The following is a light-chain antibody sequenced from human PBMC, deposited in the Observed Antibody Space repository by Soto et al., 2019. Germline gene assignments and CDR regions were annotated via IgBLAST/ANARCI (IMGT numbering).Light chain of an antibody. CDR1: SSNIGSNY. V-gene: IGLV1-47*01. CDR2: RNN. J-gene: IGLJ2*01. Sequence: QSVLTQLPSASGTPGQRVTISCSGSSSNIGSNYVYWYQQVPGTAPKLLIYRNNQRPSGVPDRFSGSKSGTSASLAISGLRSEDEADYYCAGWDDSLSGVVFGGGTKLTVL. CDR3: AGWDDSLSGVV.